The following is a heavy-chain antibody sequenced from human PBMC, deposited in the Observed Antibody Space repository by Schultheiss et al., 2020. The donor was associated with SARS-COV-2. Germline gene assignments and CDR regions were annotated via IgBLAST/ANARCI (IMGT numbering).Heavy chain of an antibody. CDR2: IWYDGSNK. J-gene: IGHJ5*02. Sequence: GGSLRLSCAASGFTFSSYGMHWVRQAPGKGLEWVAVIWYDGSNKYYADSVKGRFTISRDNSKNTLYLQMNSLRAEDTAVYYCATLSPSVTMVRGVQHSYKNWFDPWGQGTLVTVSS. V-gene: IGHV3-33*01. CDR3: ATLSPSVTMVRGVQHSYKNWFDP. CDR1: GFTFSSYG. D-gene: IGHD3-10*01.